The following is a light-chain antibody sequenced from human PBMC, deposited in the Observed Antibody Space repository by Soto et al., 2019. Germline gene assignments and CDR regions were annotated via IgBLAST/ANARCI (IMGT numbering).Light chain of an antibody. J-gene: IGKJ1*01. V-gene: IGKV1-5*03. CDR1: QSISSW. Sequence: DIQMTQSPSTLSASVGDRVTITCRASQSISSWLAWYQQKPGKAPKLLIYKASSLESGVPSRFSGSGSGTEFTLTISSLQPDDFATYYCQQYNRYPTWTFGQGTKVEIK. CDR3: QQYNRYPTWT. CDR2: KAS.